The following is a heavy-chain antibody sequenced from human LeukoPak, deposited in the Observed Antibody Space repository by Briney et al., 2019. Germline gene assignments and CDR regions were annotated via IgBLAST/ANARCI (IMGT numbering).Heavy chain of an antibody. D-gene: IGHD1-26*01. CDR1: GGSISSASYY. V-gene: IGHV4-61*02. CDR2: IYISGST. Sequence: PSETLSLTCTVSGGSISSASYYWSWIRQPAGKGLEWIGRIYISGSTYYNVSLKSRVTISVDTSKNQFSLNLNSVTAADTAVYYCARLRSPGDFDYWGQGTLVTVSS. J-gene: IGHJ4*02. CDR3: ARLRSPGDFDY.